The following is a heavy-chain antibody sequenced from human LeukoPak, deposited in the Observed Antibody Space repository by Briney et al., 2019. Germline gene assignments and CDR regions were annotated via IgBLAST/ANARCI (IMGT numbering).Heavy chain of an antibody. D-gene: IGHD4-23*01. V-gene: IGHV3-21*01. CDR1: GFTFGTYN. Sequence: PGGSLRLSYAASGFTFGTYNMNWVRQTPGKGLEWVSSITSSSSYIYYADSVKGRFTISRDNAKNSLYLQMNSLRAEDTAVYYCARGQDYGGSPDYWGQGTLLTVSS. CDR2: ITSSSSYI. CDR3: ARGQDYGGSPDY. J-gene: IGHJ4*02.